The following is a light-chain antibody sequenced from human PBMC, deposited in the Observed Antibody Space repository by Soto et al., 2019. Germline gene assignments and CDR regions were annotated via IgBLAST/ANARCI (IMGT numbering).Light chain of an antibody. Sequence: SYELTQPPSVSVSPGQTASINCSGDKLGGKYAHWYHQKPGQSPVVVIYQDTKRPSGIHERFSGSKSGNTATLTISGTRAMDEADYYCQAWDNGTAVFGGGTKLTVL. J-gene: IGLJ2*01. CDR2: QDT. CDR1: KLGGKY. CDR3: QAWDNGTAV. V-gene: IGLV3-1*01.